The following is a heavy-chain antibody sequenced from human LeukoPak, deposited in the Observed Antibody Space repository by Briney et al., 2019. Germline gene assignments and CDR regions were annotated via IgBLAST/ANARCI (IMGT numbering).Heavy chain of an antibody. CDR1: GFTLTNYA. CDR3: VGFRATAGLY. J-gene: IGHJ4*02. D-gene: IGHD6-13*01. CDR2: ISGSGSST. Sequence: GGSLRLSCAASGFTLTNYAMSWVRQAPGKGLEWVSAISGSGSSTYYADSVKGRFSISRDNSRNTLYLQMSSLRAEDTAVYYCVGFRATAGLYWGQGTLVTVSS. V-gene: IGHV3-23*01.